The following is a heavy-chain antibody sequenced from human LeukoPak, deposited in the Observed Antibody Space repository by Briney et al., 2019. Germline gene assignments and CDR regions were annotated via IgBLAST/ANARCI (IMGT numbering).Heavy chain of an antibody. V-gene: IGHV4-34*01. Sequence: PSETLPLTCAVYGGSFSGYYWSWIRQPPGKGLEWIGEINHSGSTNYNPSLKSRVTISVDTSKSQFSLKLSSVTAADTAVYYCARGLTYYDFWSGYSPRAFDIWGQGTMVTVSS. CDR3: ARGLTYYDFWSGYSPRAFDI. J-gene: IGHJ3*02. CDR2: INHSGST. D-gene: IGHD3-3*01. CDR1: GGSFSGYY.